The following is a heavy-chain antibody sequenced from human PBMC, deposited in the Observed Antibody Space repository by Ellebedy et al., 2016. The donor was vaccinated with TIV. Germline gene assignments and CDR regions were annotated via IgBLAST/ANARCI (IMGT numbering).Heavy chain of an antibody. Sequence: GESLKISCAASGFTFSSYWMHWVRQVPGKGLVWVSRLNSDGSSTSNANSVKGRFTISRDNAKNSLYLQMNSLRAGDTAMYYCARASSGFDLWGRGTLVTVSS. CDR1: GFTFSSYW. J-gene: IGHJ2*01. CDR2: LNSDGSST. D-gene: IGHD6-19*01. V-gene: IGHV3-74*01. CDR3: ARASSGFDL.